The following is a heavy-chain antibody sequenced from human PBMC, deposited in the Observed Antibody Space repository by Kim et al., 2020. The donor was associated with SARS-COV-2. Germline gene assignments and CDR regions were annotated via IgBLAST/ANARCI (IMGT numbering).Heavy chain of an antibody. CDR3: ARDLLSFNGRGGPFYYYYYGMDV. Sequence: GGSLRLSCAASGFTFSSYSMNWVRQAPGKGLEWVSSISSSSSYIYYADSVKGRFTISRDNAKNSLYLQMNSLRAEDTAVYYCARDLLSFNGRGGPFYYYYYGMDVWGQGTTVTVSS. CDR2: ISSSSSYI. V-gene: IGHV3-21*01. J-gene: IGHJ6*02. CDR1: GFTFSSYS. D-gene: IGHD2-15*01.